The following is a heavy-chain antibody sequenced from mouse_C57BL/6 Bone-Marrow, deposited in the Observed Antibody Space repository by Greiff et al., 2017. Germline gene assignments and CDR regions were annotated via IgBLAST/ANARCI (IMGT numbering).Heavy chain of an antibody. D-gene: IGHD2-2*01. V-gene: IGHV14-4*01. J-gene: IGHJ3*01. CDR2: IDPENGDT. CDR1: GFNIKDDY. Sequence: VQLKQSGAELVRPGASVKLSCTASGFNIKDDYMHWVKQRPEQGLEWIGWIDPENGDTEYASKFQGKATITADTSSNTAYLQLSSLTSEDTAVYYCTTISPIYYGYDGFAYRGQGTLVTVSA. CDR3: TTISPIYYGYDGFAY.